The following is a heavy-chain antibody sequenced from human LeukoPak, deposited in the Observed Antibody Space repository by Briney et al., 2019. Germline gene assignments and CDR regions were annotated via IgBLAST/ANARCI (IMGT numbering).Heavy chain of an antibody. Sequence: PSETLSLTCTVSGGSISSYYWSWIRQPPGKGLEWIGYIYYSGSTNYNPSLKSRVTISVDTSKNQFSLKLSSVTAADTAVYYCARDLVDGSGSYYMPNWFDPWGQGTLVTVSS. V-gene: IGHV4-59*01. CDR1: GGSISSYY. CDR3: ARDLVDGSGSYYMPNWFDP. CDR2: IYYSGST. J-gene: IGHJ5*02. D-gene: IGHD3-10*01.